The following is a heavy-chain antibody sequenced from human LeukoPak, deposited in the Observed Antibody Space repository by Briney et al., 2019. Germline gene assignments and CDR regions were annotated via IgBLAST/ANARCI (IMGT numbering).Heavy chain of an antibody. V-gene: IGHV1-2*02. Sequence: ASVKVSCKASGYTFTDYYMQWVRQAPGQGLGWMGWINPSSGGTNYAQKFQGRVTMTRDTSISTAYMDLSRLRSDDTAVYFCASGVSSSWYSDYWGQGTLVTVSS. CDR3: ASGVSSSWYSDY. J-gene: IGHJ4*02. CDR2: INPSSGGT. CDR1: GYTFTDYY. D-gene: IGHD6-13*01.